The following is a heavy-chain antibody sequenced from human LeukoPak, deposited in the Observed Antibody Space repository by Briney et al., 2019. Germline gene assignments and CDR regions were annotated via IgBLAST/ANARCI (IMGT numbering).Heavy chain of an antibody. V-gene: IGHV3-23*01. D-gene: IGHD6-13*01. CDR3: ANRNIAAAVHGLF. CDR1: GFTFSRYA. CDR2: ISGSADST. J-gene: IGHJ4*02. Sequence: PGGSLRLSCAASGFTFSRYAMSWVRQAPGKGLEWVSGISGSADSTYYADSVKGRFTTSRDNSKKTLYLQMNSLRADDTAVYYCANRNIAAAVHGLFWGQGTLVTVSS.